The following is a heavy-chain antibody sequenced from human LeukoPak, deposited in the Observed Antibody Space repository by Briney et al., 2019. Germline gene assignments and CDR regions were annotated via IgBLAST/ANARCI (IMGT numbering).Heavy chain of an antibody. Sequence: GGSLRLSCAASGFTFSSYEMNWVRQAPGKGLEWVSDISGSGGSTFYADSVKGRFTVSRDNSRDTLYLQMNSLRAEDTAVYYCAQRKGTRYMDVWGKGTTVTVSS. V-gene: IGHV3-23*01. D-gene: IGHD1-1*01. CDR3: AQRKGTRYMDV. CDR2: ISGSGGST. J-gene: IGHJ6*03. CDR1: GFTFSSYE.